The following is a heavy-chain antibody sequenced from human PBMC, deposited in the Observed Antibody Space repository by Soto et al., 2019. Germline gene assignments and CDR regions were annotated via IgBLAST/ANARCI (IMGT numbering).Heavy chain of an antibody. D-gene: IGHD6-19*01. Sequence: PGGSLRLSCAASRFTISGHAMHWVRQAPGKGLEWVAVIWYDGSNKYYADSVKGRFTISRDNSKNTLYLQMNSLRAEDTAVYYCARDILPGYSSGWYHYWGQGTLVTVSS. V-gene: IGHV3-33*08. CDR2: IWYDGSNK. CDR1: RFTISGHA. J-gene: IGHJ4*02. CDR3: ARDILPGYSSGWYHY.